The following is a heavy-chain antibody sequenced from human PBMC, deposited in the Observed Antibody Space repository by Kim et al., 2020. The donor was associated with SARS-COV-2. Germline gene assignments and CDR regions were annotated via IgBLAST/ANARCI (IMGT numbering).Heavy chain of an antibody. Sequence: GRFTISRDNSKNTLYLKMTSLRAEDTAVYYCAKHPSNYYGSGSRDNWFDPWGQGTLVTVSS. D-gene: IGHD3-10*01. V-gene: IGHV3-23*01. CDR3: AKHPSNYYGSGSRDNWFDP. J-gene: IGHJ5*02.